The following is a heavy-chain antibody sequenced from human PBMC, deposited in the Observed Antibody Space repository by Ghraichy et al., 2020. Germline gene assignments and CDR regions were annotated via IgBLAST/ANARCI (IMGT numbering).Heavy chain of an antibody. Sequence: GESLNISCAASGFIFSTYTMHWVRQTPGKGLEWVALISYDETKIFHADSVKGRFTISRDNSRNTLFLQMNSLGPEDTAVYYCARVRSTSYYYDFFDSWGQGTLVTVSS. CDR3: ARVRSTSYYYDFFDS. CDR1: GFIFSTYT. V-gene: IGHV3-30-3*01. J-gene: IGHJ4*02. CDR2: ISYDETKI. D-gene: IGHD3-22*01.